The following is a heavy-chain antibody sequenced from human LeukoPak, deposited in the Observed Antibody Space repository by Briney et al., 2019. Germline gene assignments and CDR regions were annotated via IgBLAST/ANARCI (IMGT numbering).Heavy chain of an antibody. J-gene: IGHJ6*03. V-gene: IGHV3-73*01. Sequence: GGSLRLSCAASGFTFSGSAMHWVRQASGKGLEWVGRIRSKANSYATAYAASVKGRFTISRDDSKNTAYLQMNSLKTEDTAVYYCTRPGWDILTGPNMDVWGKGTTVTVSS. CDR1: GFTFSGSA. CDR3: TRPGWDILTGPNMDV. D-gene: IGHD3-9*01. CDR2: IRSKANSYAT.